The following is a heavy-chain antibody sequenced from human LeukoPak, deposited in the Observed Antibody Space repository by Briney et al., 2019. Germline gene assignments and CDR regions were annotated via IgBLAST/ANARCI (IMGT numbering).Heavy chain of an antibody. CDR1: GFTFSSYG. V-gene: IGHV3-30*19. D-gene: IGHD3-22*01. CDR3: ARDRDYDSSGSLDY. Sequence: GGSLRLSCAASGFTFSSYGMHWVRQATGKGLEWVAVISYDGSNKYYADSVKGRFTISRDNSKNTLYLQMNSLRAEDTAVYYCARDRDYDSSGSLDYWGQGTLVTVSS. CDR2: ISYDGSNK. J-gene: IGHJ4*02.